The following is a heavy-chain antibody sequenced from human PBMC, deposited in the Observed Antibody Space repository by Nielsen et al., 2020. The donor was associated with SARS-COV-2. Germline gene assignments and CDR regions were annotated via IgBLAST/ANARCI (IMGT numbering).Heavy chain of an antibody. V-gene: IGHV4-61*01. CDR3: ARALSITIFGVVIINYFDY. D-gene: IGHD3-3*01. J-gene: IGHJ4*02. CDR2: IYYSGST. CDR1: GGSVSSGSYY. Sequence: SETLSLTCTVSGGSVSSGSYYWSWIRQPPGKGLEWIGYIYYSGSTNYNPSLKSRVTISVDTSKNQFSLKLSSVTAADTAVYYCARALSITIFGVVIINYFDYWGQGTLVTVSS.